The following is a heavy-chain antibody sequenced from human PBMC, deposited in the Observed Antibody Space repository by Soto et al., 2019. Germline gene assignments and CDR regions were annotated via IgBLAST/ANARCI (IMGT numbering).Heavy chain of an antibody. CDR1: GGTFSSYA. CDR2: IIPIYGAT. D-gene: IGHD5-18*01. V-gene: IGHV1-69*12. CDR3: AGGYSDGPYYYGMDV. Sequence: QVQLVQSGAEVKKPGSSVKVSCKASGGTFSSYAFSWVRQAPGQGLEWMGGIIPIYGATNYAQNFQGRVTITADEVTIPAEASTSTADLELRSLRSGDTAVYYCAGGYSDGPYYYGMDVWGQGTTVTVSS. J-gene: IGHJ6*02.